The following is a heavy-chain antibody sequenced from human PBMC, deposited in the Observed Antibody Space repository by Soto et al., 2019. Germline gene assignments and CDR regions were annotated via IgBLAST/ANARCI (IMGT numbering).Heavy chain of an antibody. Sequence: GGSLRLSCAASGFTFSSYAMSWVRQAPGKGLEWVSAISGSGGSTYYADSVKGRFTISRDNSKNTLYLQMNSLRAEDRAVYYCAKDPRMYSGSYNWFDPWGQGTLVTVSS. D-gene: IGHD1-26*01. V-gene: IGHV3-23*01. J-gene: IGHJ5*02. CDR3: AKDPRMYSGSYNWFDP. CDR2: ISGSGGST. CDR1: GFTFSSYA.